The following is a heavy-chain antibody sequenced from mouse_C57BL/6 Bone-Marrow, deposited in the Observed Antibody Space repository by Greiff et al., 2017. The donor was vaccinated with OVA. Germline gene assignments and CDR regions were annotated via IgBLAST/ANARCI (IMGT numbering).Heavy chain of an antibody. CDR2: IWSGGST. Sequence: QVQLKESGPGLVQPSQSLSITCTVSGFSLTSYGVHWVRQSPGKGLEWLGVIWSGGSTDYNAAFISRLSISKDNSKSQVFFKMNSLQADDTAIYYCARKGTTTVVSHWYFDVWGTGTTVTVSS. CDR1: GFSLTSYG. J-gene: IGHJ1*03. CDR3: ARKGTTTVVSHWYFDV. D-gene: IGHD1-1*01. V-gene: IGHV2-2*01.